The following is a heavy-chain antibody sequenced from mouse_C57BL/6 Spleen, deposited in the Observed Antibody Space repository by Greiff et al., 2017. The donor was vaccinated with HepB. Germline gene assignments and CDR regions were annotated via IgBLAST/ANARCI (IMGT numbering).Heavy chain of an antibody. J-gene: IGHJ2*01. CDR3: ARSVRGSRSIYGWPYFDY. CDR1: GYTFTSYW. D-gene: IGHD1-1*01. V-gene: IGHV1-53*01. CDR2: INPSNGGT. Sequence: QVQLQQSGTELVKPGASVKLSCKASGYTFTSYWMHWVKQRPGQGLEWIGNINPSNGGTNYNEKFKSKATLTVDKSSSTAYMQLSSLTSEDSAVYYCARSVRGSRSIYGWPYFDYWGQGTTLTVSS.